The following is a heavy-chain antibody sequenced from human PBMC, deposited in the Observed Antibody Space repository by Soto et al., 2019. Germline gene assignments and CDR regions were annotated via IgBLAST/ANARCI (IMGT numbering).Heavy chain of an antibody. CDR1: GFTFSIYT. D-gene: IGHD2-8*01. CDR3: AKDRMNHNGVWDPFDV. Sequence: EVKLLESGGDLVQPGGSLRLSCAASGFTFSIYTMSWVRQAPGKGLEWVSSIGSGPDDSDSADYVKGRFIISRDNSKNIVYLQMESLRAEDTAIYYCAKDRMNHNGVWDPFDVWGQGTVVTVSS. J-gene: IGHJ3*01. CDR2: IGSGPDDS. V-gene: IGHV3-23*01.